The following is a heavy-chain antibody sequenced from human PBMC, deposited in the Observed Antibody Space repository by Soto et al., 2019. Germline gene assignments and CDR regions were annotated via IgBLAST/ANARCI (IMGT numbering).Heavy chain of an antibody. CDR1: GFTFSDYA. CDR3: ATTSGSLNTAMVAGY. D-gene: IGHD5-18*01. Sequence: GGSLRLSCAASGFTFSDYAMSWVRQAPGKGLGWVSAISGSGDSTYYADSVKGRFTISRDNSKNTLYLQMNNLKAEDTAVYYCATTSGSLNTAMVAGYWGQGTLVTVSS. J-gene: IGHJ4*02. CDR2: ISGSGDST. V-gene: IGHV3-23*01.